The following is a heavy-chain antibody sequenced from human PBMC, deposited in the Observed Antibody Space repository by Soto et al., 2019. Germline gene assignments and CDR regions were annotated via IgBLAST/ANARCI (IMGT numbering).Heavy chain of an antibody. CDR3: AREKVAARPYYYYYGMDV. Sequence: QVQLVQSGAEVKKPGASVKVSCKASGYTFTGYYMHWVRQAPGQGLEWMGWINPNSGGTNYAQKXQGWGTKTRDXXIXTXXMELSRLRSDDTAVYYCAREKVAARPYYYYYGMDVWGQGTTVTVSS. J-gene: IGHJ6*02. V-gene: IGHV1-2*04. D-gene: IGHD6-6*01. CDR1: GYTFTGYY. CDR2: INPNSGGT.